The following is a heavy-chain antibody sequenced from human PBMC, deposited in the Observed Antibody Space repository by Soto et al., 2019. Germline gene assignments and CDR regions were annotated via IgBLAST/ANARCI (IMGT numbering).Heavy chain of an antibody. J-gene: IGHJ5*02. V-gene: IGHV1-69*13. CDR2: IIPIFGTA. CDR3: ARHPHACSSTSCSPSWFDP. Sequence: SVKVSCKASGGTFSSYAISWVRQAPGQGLEWMGGIIPIFGTANYAQKFQGRVTITADESTSTAYMELSSVTAADTAVYYCARHPHACSSTSCSPSWFDPWGQGTLVTVSS. CDR1: GGTFSSYA. D-gene: IGHD2-2*01.